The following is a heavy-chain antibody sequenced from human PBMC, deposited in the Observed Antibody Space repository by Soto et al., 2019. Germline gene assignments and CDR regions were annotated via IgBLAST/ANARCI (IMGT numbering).Heavy chain of an antibody. Sequence: GGSLRLSCAASGFTFSSYVMHWVRQAPGKGLEYVSVISSNGGSAYYADSVKRRFTISRDNSKNTLYLQMGSLRAEDMAIYYCAREYCSSTSCYFFYMDVWGKGTTVTVSS. CDR3: AREYCSSTSCYFFYMDV. CDR2: ISSNGGSA. J-gene: IGHJ6*03. CDR1: GFTFSSYV. D-gene: IGHD2-2*01. V-gene: IGHV3-64*02.